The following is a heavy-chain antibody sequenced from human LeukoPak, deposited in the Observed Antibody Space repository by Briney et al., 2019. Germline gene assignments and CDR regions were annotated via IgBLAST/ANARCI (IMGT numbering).Heavy chain of an antibody. CDR1: GGSVSSYY. J-gene: IGHJ3*02. CDR2: LSHSGSS. Sequence: KPSETLSLTCTVSGGSVSSYYWSWIRRPPGRGLEWIAYLSHSGSSDSNPSLTSRVTTLVDTSKNQFSLKPTSVTAADTAVYYCARARYANAWYAFDIWGHGTMVTVSS. CDR3: ARARYANAWYAFDI. V-gene: IGHV4-59*02. D-gene: IGHD2-2*01.